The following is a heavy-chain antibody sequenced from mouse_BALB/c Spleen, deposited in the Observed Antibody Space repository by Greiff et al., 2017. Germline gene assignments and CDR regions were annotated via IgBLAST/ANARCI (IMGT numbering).Heavy chain of an antibody. V-gene: IGHV2-6-7*01. CDR3: ARASYEYEGFDY. CDR2: IWGDGST. CDR1: GFSLTGYG. Sequence: QVQLKQSGPGLVAPSQSLSITCTVSGFSLTGYGVNWVRQPPGKGLEWLGMIWGDGSTDYNSALKSRLSISKDNSKSQVFLKMNSLQTDDTARYYWARASYEYEGFDYWGQGTTLTVSS. D-gene: IGHD2-4*01. J-gene: IGHJ2*01.